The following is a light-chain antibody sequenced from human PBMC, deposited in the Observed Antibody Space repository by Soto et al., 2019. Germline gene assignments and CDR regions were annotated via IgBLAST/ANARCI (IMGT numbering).Light chain of an antibody. J-gene: IGLJ2*01. V-gene: IGLV3-1*01. CDR2: QDT. CDR3: QAWDSSTVV. CDR1: KLGNKY. Sequence: SYELTQPPSVSVSPGQTASITCSGHKLGNKYACWYQRKPGQSPVLVIYQDTKRPSGIPERFSGSNSANTATLTISGTQAMDEADYYCQAWDSSTVVFGGGTQLTVL.